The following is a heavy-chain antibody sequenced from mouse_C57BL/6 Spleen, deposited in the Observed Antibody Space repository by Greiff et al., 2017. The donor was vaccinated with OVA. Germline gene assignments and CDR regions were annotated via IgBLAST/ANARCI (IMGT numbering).Heavy chain of an antibody. D-gene: IGHD1-1*01. CDR3: ARSPYYYGSSYEAY. V-gene: IGHV1-82*01. CDR2: IYPGDGDT. CDR1: GYAFSSSW. J-gene: IGHJ3*01. Sequence: QVQLQQSGPELVKPGASVKISCKASGYAFSSSWMNWVKQRPGTGLEWIGRIYPGDGDTNYNGKFKGKATLTADKSSSTAYMQLSSLTSEDSAVYFCARSPYYYGSSYEAYWGQGTLVTVSA.